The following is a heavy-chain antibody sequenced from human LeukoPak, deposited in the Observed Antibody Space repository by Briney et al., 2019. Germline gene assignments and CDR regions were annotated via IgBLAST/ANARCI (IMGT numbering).Heavy chain of an antibody. CDR3: ARDFRGYYESSGYYFAYYHGMDV. CDR1: GYTFTSYA. CDR2: INAGNGNT. Sequence: ASVKVSCKASGYTFTSYAIYWVRQAPGQRLEWMGWINAGNGNTKFSQKPQDRVTITRDTSASTAYMELSSLRSEDTAVYYCARDFRGYYESSGYYFAYYHGMDVWGQGTTVTVSS. V-gene: IGHV1-3*01. D-gene: IGHD3-22*01. J-gene: IGHJ6*02.